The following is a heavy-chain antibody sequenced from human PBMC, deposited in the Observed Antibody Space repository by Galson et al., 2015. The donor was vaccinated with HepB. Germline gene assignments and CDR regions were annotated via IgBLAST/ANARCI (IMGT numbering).Heavy chain of an antibody. CDR3: ARGGDDILTGYYYYYGMDV. Sequence: SVKVSCKASGYTFTSYHMHWVRQAPGQGLEWMGIINPSGGSTSYAQKFQGRVTMTRDTSTSTVYMELSSLRSEDTAVYYCARGGDDILTGYYYYYGMDVWGQGTTVTVSS. D-gene: IGHD3-9*01. J-gene: IGHJ6*02. CDR2: INPSGGST. V-gene: IGHV1-46*01. CDR1: GYTFTSYH.